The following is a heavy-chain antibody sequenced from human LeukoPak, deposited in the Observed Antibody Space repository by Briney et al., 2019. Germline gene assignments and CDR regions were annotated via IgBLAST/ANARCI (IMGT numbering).Heavy chain of an antibody. Sequence: GGSLRLSCAASGFTFSSDSMNWVREAPGKGLEWVSSISSRSSYIYYADSVKGRFTISRDNAKNSLYLQMNSLRAEDTAVYSCARVGQASDAFDIWGQGTMVTVSS. J-gene: IGHJ3*02. CDR2: ISSRSSYI. CDR1: GFTFSSDS. CDR3: ARVGQASDAFDI. V-gene: IGHV3-21*01. D-gene: IGHD3-16*01.